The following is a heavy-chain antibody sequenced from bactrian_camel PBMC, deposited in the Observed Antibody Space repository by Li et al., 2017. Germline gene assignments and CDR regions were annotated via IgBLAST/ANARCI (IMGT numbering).Heavy chain of an antibody. D-gene: IGHD6*01. V-gene: IGHV3-3*01. CDR3: AARDRETCGATWYALSRWAY. CDR1: GNTRSAYC. Sequence: HVQLVESGGGSVEAGGSLRLTCAVSGNTRSAYCMGWFRQAPGKEREGIVSLNRAGVSTYRTDSVKGRFAISRDNANNTVYLQINGLKPEDTAMYYCAARDRETCGATWYALSRWAYWGQGTQVTVS. CDR2: LNRAGVST. J-gene: IGHJ4*01.